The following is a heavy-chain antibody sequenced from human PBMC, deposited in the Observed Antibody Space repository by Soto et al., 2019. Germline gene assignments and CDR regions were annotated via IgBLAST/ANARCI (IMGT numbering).Heavy chain of an antibody. CDR1: GYSFTSYW. D-gene: IGHD2-15*01. J-gene: IGHJ6*02. V-gene: IGHV5-51*01. CDR3: ARHPDQRGPVVAALSGYYYGMDV. Sequence: PGESLKISCKGSGYSFTSYWIGWVRQMPGKGLEWMGIIYPGDSDTRYSPSFQGQVTISADKSISTAYLQWSSLKASDTAMYYCARHPDQRGPVVAALSGYYYGMDVWGQGTTVTVSS. CDR2: IYPGDSDT.